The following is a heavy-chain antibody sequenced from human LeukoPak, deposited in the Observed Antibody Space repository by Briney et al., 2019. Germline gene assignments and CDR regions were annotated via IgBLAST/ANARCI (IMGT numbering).Heavy chain of an antibody. CDR1: GSSFTSYW. Sequence: GESLQISCKCSGSSFTSYWIGGVRQLPGKGLEGMGIIYPGDSDTRYSPSFQGQLTISADKSISTAYLQWSSLKASDTAMYYCARPKYYYDSSGYAFDIWGQGTMVTVSS. CDR3: ARPKYYYDSSGYAFDI. D-gene: IGHD3-22*01. CDR2: IYPGDSDT. V-gene: IGHV5-51*01. J-gene: IGHJ3*02.